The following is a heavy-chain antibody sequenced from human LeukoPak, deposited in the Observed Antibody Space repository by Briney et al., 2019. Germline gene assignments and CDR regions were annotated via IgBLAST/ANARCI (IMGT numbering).Heavy chain of an antibody. D-gene: IGHD7-27*01. CDR1: GFSFSSYT. CDR2: ISASSTYI. V-gene: IGHV3-21*01. Sequence: GGSLRLSCAASGFSFSSYTMSWVRQAPGKGLEWVSSISASSTYIYYADSVKGRFTISRDNAKNSLYLQMNSLRAEDTAVYYCARDRNWGKTSWYLDLWGRGNLVTVSS. CDR3: ARDRNWGKTSWYLDL. J-gene: IGHJ2*01.